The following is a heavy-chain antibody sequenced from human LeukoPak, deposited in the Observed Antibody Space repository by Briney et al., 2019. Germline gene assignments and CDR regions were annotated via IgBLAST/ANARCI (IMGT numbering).Heavy chain of an antibody. CDR3: ARVTPDYYGSGSYGYYFDY. Sequence: SETLSLXCTVSGGSSSSGSYYWSWSRQPAGKGLEWIGRIYTSGSTNYNPSLKSRVTISVDTSKNQFSLKLSSVTAADTAVYYCARVTPDYYGSGSYGYYFDYWGQGTLVTVSS. D-gene: IGHD3-10*01. CDR2: IYTSGST. CDR1: GGSSSSGSYY. J-gene: IGHJ4*02. V-gene: IGHV4-61*02.